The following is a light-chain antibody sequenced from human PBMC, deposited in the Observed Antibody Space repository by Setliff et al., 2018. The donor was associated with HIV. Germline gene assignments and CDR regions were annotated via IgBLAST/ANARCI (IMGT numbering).Light chain of an antibody. CDR1: SSDVGAYDY. V-gene: IGLV2-14*01. CDR2: EVS. J-gene: IGLJ1*01. Sequence: QSVLTQPASVSGSPGQSITISCTGTSSDVGAYDYVSWYQKHPGKAPKLIIYEVSNRPSGVSSRFSGSKSGNTASLTISGLQAEDEADYYCSSYTSSSTPFVFGTGTKVTVL. CDR3: SSYTSSSTPFV.